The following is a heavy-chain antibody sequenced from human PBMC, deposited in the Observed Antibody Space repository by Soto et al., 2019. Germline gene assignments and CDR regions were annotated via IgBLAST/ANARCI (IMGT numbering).Heavy chain of an antibody. V-gene: IGHV1-69*13. CDR2: IIPIFGTA. CDR3: AREITFGGVIGLYGMDV. Sequence: SVKVSCKASGGTFSSYAISWVRKAPGQGLEWMGGIIPIFGTANYAQKFQGRVTITADESTSTAYMELSSLRSEDTAVYYCAREITFGGVIGLYGMDVWGQGTTVTVSS. J-gene: IGHJ6*02. D-gene: IGHD3-16*02. CDR1: GGTFSSYA.